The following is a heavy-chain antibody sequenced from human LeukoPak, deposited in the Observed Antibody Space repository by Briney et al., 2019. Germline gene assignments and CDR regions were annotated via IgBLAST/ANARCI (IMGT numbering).Heavy chain of an antibody. CDR3: ARDNWLPHLIFAY. V-gene: IGHV3-30-3*01. Sequence: GGSLRLSCAASGFTFSSYAMHWVRQAAGKGLEWVAVMSYDGSNKYYADSVKGRFTISRDNSKNTLYLQMNSLRAEDTAVYYCARDNWLPHLIFAYWGQGTLVTVSS. D-gene: IGHD1-20*01. CDR2: MSYDGSNK. J-gene: IGHJ4*02. CDR1: GFTFSSYA.